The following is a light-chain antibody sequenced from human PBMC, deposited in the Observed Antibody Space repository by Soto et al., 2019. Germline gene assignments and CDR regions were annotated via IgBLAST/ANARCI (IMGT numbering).Light chain of an antibody. V-gene: IGKV1-27*01. CDR2: AAS. J-gene: IGKJ1*01. Sequence: DIQMTQSPSSLSASVGDRVTITCRASQGISNYLAWYQQKSGKVPNLLIYAASTLQSGVPSRFSGSVAGTDFTLTISSLQPEDVATYYCQKYDGAPWTFGQGTKVDIK. CDR3: QKYDGAPWT. CDR1: QGISNY.